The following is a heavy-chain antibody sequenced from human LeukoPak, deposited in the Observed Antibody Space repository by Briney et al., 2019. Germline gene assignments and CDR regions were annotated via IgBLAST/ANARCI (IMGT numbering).Heavy chain of an antibody. CDR3: ARDRVDTAMVTWFDY. CDR1: GYTFTSYY. J-gene: IGHJ4*02. V-gene: IGHV1-46*01. D-gene: IGHD5-18*01. CDR2: INPSGGST. Sequence: ASVKVSCEASGYTFTSYYMHWVRQAPGQGLEWMGIINPSGGSTSYAQKFQGRVTMTRDTSTSTVYMELSSLRSEDTAVYYCARDRVDTAMVTWFDYWGQGTLVTASS.